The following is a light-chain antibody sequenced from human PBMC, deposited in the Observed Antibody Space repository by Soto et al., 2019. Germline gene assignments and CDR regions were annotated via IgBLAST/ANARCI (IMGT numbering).Light chain of an antibody. Sequence: DIQLTQSPSFLSASVGDRVTIACRASQGVSSYLAWFQQRPGKAPKLLIYTASTLQSGVPSRFSGSGSGTEFTLTISSLQPEYFATYYCQQLNNYPLTFGGGTMVDSK. V-gene: IGKV1-9*01. CDR1: QGVSSY. CDR3: QQLNNYPLT. J-gene: IGKJ4*02. CDR2: TAS.